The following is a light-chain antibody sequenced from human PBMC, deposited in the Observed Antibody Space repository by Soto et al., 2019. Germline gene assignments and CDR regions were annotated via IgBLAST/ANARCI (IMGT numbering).Light chain of an antibody. CDR2: SNN. CDR3: NSYTSASTYV. J-gene: IGLJ1*01. V-gene: IGLV1-44*01. CDR1: SSNIGSNA. Sequence: QPVLTQPPSASGTPGQRVTISCSGSSSNIGSNAVNWYQQLPGTAPTLLIYSNNQRPSGVPDRFSGSKSGTSASLAVNGLQSEDEADYYCNSYTSASTYVFGTGTKVTVL.